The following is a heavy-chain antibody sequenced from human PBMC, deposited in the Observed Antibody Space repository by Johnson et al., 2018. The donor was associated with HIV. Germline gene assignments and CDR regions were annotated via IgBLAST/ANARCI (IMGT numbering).Heavy chain of an antibody. J-gene: IGHJ3*01. V-gene: IGHV3-30-3*01. CDR1: GFTFSNYD. Sequence: QVQLVESGGGVVQPGRSLRLSCAASGFTFSNYDIHWVRQAPGKGLEWVAVISYDGSNKYYADSVKGRFTISRDNSKNTLYLQMNSLRAEDTAVYYCASTSSGWFYAFDLWGQGTMVTVSS. CDR3: ASTSSGWFYAFDL. D-gene: IGHD6-19*01. CDR2: ISYDGSNK.